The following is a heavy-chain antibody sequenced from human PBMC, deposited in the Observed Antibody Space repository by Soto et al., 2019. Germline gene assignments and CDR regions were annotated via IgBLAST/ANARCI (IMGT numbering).Heavy chain of an antibody. V-gene: IGHV4-31*03. Sequence: QVQLKESGPGLVKPSQTLSLTCTVSGGSISIGTSYWNWIRQHPGKGLEWIGYIYYTGTSNYNPSHKSRLRMSIDTSGNQFSLNRSSVTDADTAVYFCARARSCTSCYGGGEYDIWGQGTMVSVSS. CDR2: IYYTGTS. D-gene: IGHD2-2*01. CDR3: ARARSCTSCYGGGEYDI. CDR1: GGSISIGTSY. J-gene: IGHJ3*02.